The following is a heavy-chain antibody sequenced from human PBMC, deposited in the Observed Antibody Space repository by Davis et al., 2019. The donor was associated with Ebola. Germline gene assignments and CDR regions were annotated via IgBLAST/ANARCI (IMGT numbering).Heavy chain of an antibody. Sequence: AASVKVSCKASGGTFSSYAISWVRQAPGQGLEWMGWISAYNGNTNYAQKLQGRVTMTTDTSTSTAYMELRSLRSDDTAVYYCARTYRAMVQGVINWFDPWGQGTLVTVSS. CDR1: GGTFSSYA. V-gene: IGHV1-18*01. J-gene: IGHJ5*02. D-gene: IGHD3-10*01. CDR2: ISAYNGNT. CDR3: ARTYRAMVQGVINWFDP.